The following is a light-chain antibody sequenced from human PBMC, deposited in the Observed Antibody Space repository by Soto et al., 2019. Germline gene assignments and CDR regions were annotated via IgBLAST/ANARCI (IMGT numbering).Light chain of an antibody. CDR3: QQRSNWPPLT. CDR1: QSVSSAY. V-gene: IGKV3D-20*02. CDR2: AAS. Sequence: EIVLTQSPGTLSLSPGERATLSCRASQSVSSAYLAWYQHKPGQPPTLLIYAASSRVTGIPDRFSGSGSGTDFTLTISSLEPEDFAVYYCQQRSNWPPLTFGGGTKVEIK. J-gene: IGKJ4*01.